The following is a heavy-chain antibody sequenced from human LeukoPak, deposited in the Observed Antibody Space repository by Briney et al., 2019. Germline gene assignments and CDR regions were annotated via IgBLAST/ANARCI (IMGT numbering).Heavy chain of an antibody. CDR2: INPSEGST. V-gene: IGHV1-46*01. CDR3: SRSDKMDV. CDR1: GYTFTSYH. Sequence: ASVRVSCKASGYTFTSYHIHWVRQVPGQGLEWMGVINPSEGSTDYAQKFQDRVSLTRDTSTRTVYMDLSRLRCEDTAVYYCSRSDKMDVWGQGTTVTVSS. J-gene: IGHJ6*02.